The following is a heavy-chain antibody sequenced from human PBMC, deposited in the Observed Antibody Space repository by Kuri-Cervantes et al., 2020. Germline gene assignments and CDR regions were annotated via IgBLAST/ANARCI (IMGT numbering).Heavy chain of an antibody. J-gene: IGHJ6*03. CDR3: VRSHYNFWSGYRNYYYYYMDV. CDR1: EFTFSSYG. V-gene: IGHV3-30*02. Sequence: GGSLRLSCAASEFTFSSYGMHWVRQAPGKGLEWVAFIRYDGSNKYYADSVKGRFTISRDNSRKFLYQQMNSLRPEDMAVYYCVRSHYNFWSGYRNYYYYYMDVWGKGTTVTVSS. D-gene: IGHD3-3*01. CDR2: IRYDGSNK.